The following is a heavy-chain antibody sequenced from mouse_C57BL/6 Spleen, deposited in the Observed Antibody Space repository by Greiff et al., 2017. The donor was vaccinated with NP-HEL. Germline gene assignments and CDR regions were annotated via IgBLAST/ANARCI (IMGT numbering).Heavy chain of an antibody. CDR3: ATDYYYGSSSDY. CDR1: GYTFTDYY. D-gene: IGHD1-1*01. Sequence: VQLQQSGPVLVKPGASVKMSCKASGYTFTDYYMNWVKQSHGKSLEWIGVINPYNGGTSYNQKFKGKATLTVDKSSSTAYMELNSLTSEDSAVYYCATDYYYGSSSDYWGQGTTLTVSS. J-gene: IGHJ2*01. CDR2: INPYNGGT. V-gene: IGHV1-19*01.